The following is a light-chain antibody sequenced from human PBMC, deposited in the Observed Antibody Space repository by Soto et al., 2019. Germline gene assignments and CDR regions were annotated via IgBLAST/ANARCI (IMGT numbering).Light chain of an antibody. Sequence: QSALTQPASVSGSPGQSITISCTGTSSDVGNYKYVSWYQQHPGKAPKLIIYEVSNRPSGVSDRFSGSKSGNTASLTISGLQAEDETVYYCLSYTSSGTYVFGTGTKVTVL. J-gene: IGLJ1*01. CDR1: SSDVGNYKY. CDR3: LSYTSSGTYV. V-gene: IGLV2-14*01. CDR2: EVS.